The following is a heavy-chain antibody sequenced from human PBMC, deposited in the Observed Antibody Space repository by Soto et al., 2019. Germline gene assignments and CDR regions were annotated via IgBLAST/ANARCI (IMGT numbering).Heavy chain of an antibody. Sequence: ASVKVSCKASGYTFTGYFMHWVRQAPGQGLEWMGWINPYSGGADYAQSFQGRVTMTRDTSISTAYMELSRLRFDDTAVYYCARVIRGAYYNSPLDTWGQGTVVTVSS. CDR3: ARVIRGAYYNSPLDT. V-gene: IGHV1-2*02. CDR2: INPYSGGA. CDR1: GYTFTGYF. D-gene: IGHD3-10*01. J-gene: IGHJ5*02.